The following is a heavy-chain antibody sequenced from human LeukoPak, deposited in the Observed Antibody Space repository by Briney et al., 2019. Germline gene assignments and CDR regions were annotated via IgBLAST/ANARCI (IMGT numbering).Heavy chain of an antibody. CDR1: GFTFSSYS. V-gene: IGHV3-21*01. D-gene: IGHD6-13*01. CDR3: ARAGAAAGMYDPFDI. Sequence: NPGGSLRLSCAASGFTFSSYSMSWVRQAPGTGLEWVSSISSSSNYIYYADSVKGRFTISRDNAKDSLYLLMSSLRAEDTAVYYCARAGAAAGMYDPFDIWGQGTMVTVSS. J-gene: IGHJ3*02. CDR2: ISSSSNYI.